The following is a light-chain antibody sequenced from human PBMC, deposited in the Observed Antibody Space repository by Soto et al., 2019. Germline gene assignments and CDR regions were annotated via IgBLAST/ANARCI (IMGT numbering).Light chain of an antibody. CDR2: SNN. Sequence: QSVLTQPPSVSGAPGQRVTISCTGTSSNIGAGYDVHWYQQLPGKAPTLLIYSNNDRPSGVPDRFSGSKSGTSASLAITGLQADDEADYYCHSYDSSLSAVVFCGGTKLTVL. V-gene: IGLV1-40*01. CDR3: HSYDSSLSAVV. J-gene: IGLJ3*02. CDR1: SSNIGAGYD.